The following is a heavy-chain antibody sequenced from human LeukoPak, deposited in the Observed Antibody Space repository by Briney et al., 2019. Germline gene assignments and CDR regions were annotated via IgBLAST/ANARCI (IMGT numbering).Heavy chain of an antibody. V-gene: IGHV3-48*03. CDR1: GFTFSSYE. CDR3: ARGITVTTYGCDY. CDR2: ISSSGSTI. D-gene: IGHD4-17*01. Sequence: PGGALRLSCAASGFTFSSYEMNWVRQAPGKGLEWVSYISSSGSTIYYADSVKGRFTISRDNAKNSLYLQMNSLRDEDTAVYYCARGITVTTYGCDYWGQGTLVTVSS. J-gene: IGHJ4*02.